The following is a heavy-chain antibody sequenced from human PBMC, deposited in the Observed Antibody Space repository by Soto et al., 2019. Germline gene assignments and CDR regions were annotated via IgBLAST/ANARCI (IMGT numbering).Heavy chain of an antibody. J-gene: IGHJ4*02. V-gene: IGHV3-73*02. CDR2: IRSKANNYAT. CDR3: TRQGATRIFDY. CDR1: GFTFSGSA. D-gene: IGHD1-26*01. Sequence: EVQLVESGGGLVQPGGSLKLSCAASGFTFSGSALHWVRQASGKGLEWVGRIRSKANNYATAYAASVKGRFAISRDDSQNTAYLQMNSLKTEDTALYYCTRQGATRIFDYWGRGTLVTVSS.